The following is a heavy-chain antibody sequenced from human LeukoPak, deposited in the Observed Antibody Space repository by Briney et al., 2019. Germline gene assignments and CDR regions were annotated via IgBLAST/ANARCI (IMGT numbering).Heavy chain of an antibody. J-gene: IGHJ3*02. CDR1: GYRFPTYW. CDR3: ARPEAAMVLGAAFDI. Sequence: GESLKISCEGSGYRFPTYWIGWVRQTPGKGLERMGIVFPGDSETRYSPSFQGQVTISVDKSISTAYLQWSSLKASDTAMYYCARPEAAMVLGAAFDIWGQGTMVTVSS. D-gene: IGHD5-18*01. CDR2: VFPGDSET. V-gene: IGHV5-51*01.